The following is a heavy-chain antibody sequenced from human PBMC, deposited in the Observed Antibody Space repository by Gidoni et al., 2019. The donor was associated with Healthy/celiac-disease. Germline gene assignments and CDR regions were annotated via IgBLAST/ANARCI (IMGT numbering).Heavy chain of an antibody. D-gene: IGHD4-17*01. V-gene: IGHV4-34*01. Sequence: QVQLQQWGAGLLKPSETLSLTCAVYGGSFSGYYWSWIRQPPGKGLEWIGEINHSGSTNYNPSLKSRVTISVDTSKNQFSLKLSSVTAADTAVYYCARGRRTTVTNQRTYYYYYYYMDVWGKGTTVTVSS. CDR1: GGSFSGYY. CDR2: INHSGST. J-gene: IGHJ6*03. CDR3: ARGRRTTVTNQRTYYYYYYYMDV.